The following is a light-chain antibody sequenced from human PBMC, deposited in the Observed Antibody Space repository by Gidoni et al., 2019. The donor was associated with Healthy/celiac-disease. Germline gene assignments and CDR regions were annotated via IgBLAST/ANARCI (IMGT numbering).Light chain of an antibody. CDR1: SSDVGGYNY. CDR2: EVS. J-gene: IGLJ1*01. Sequence: QSALTQPAAVSGSPGQSSTISCTGTSSDVGGYNYVSWYQQHPGKAPKLMIYEVSNRPSGVSHRFSGSKSGTTASLTISGLQAEDEADYYCSSYTSSSTLGVFGTGTKVTVL. CDR3: SSYTSSSTLGV. V-gene: IGLV2-14*01.